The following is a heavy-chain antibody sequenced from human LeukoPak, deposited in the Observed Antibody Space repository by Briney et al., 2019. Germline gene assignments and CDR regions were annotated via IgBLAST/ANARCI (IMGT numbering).Heavy chain of an antibody. CDR2: IYSGGST. CDR3: ATSYDSSGYDDY. D-gene: IGHD3-22*01. J-gene: IGHJ4*02. Sequence: GGSLRLSCAASGFTVSSNYMSWVRQAPGKGLEWVSVIYSGGSTYYADSAKGRFTISRDNSKNTLYLQMNSLRAEDTAVYYCATSYDSSGYDDYWGQGTLVTVSS. CDR1: GFTVSSNY. V-gene: IGHV3-66*01.